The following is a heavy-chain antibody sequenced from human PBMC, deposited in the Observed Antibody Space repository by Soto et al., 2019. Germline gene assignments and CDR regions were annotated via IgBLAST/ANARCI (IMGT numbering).Heavy chain of an antibody. CDR2: IKSKTDGGTT. V-gene: IGHV3-15*01. CDR3: LGSIVGAMVAFDI. D-gene: IGHD1-26*01. J-gene: IGHJ3*02. Sequence: GGSLRLSGAASGFTFSNAWMSWVRQAPGKGLEWVGRIKSKTDGGTTDYAAPVKGIFTISRADSKNTLYLQMNSLKTEDTAVYYCLGSIVGAMVAFDIWGQGRMVTVSS. CDR1: GFTFSNAW.